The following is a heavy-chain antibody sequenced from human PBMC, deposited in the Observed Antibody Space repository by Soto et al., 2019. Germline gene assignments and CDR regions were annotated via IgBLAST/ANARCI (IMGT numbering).Heavy chain of an antibody. D-gene: IGHD5-12*01. Sequence: QVQLVESGGGVVQPGRSLRLSCVASGFTFNSHAMNWVRQAPGKGLEWVAVISFDGGNKYYADSVKGRFTISRDNSRNTLYLQMNSLRVEETGVYYCVRDRYACWSRPMDVWGHGTSVTVSS. V-gene: IGHV3-30*04. CDR3: VRDRYACWSRPMDV. J-gene: IGHJ6*02. CDR1: GFTFNSHA. CDR2: ISFDGGNK.